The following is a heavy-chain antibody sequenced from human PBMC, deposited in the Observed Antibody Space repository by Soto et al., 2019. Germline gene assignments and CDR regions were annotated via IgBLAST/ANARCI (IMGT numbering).Heavy chain of an antibody. CDR1: GITFSAYW. Sequence: LRLSCAASGITFSAYWMTWVRQAPGKGLEWVASIKKDGSEKYYVDSVKGRFTISRDNARNSLYLQMYSLRADDTAVYYCASRPPGTNYLGVLDYWGQGTLVTVSS. CDR3: ASRPPGTNYLGVLDY. D-gene: IGHD1-26*01. CDR2: IKKDGSEK. V-gene: IGHV3-7*03. J-gene: IGHJ4*02.